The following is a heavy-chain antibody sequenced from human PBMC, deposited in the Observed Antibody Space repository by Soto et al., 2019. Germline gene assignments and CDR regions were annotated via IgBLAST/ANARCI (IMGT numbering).Heavy chain of an antibody. Sequence: GGSLRLSCSVCGFSFNSYAMHWVRQAPGKGLQYVSSISSNGGSTYYADSVKGRFIISRDNSKNTLYLQMSGLRGEDTAVYYCVKDRYVDYWGQGPLVTVSS. CDR1: GFSFNSYA. CDR3: VKDRYVDY. J-gene: IGHJ4*02. V-gene: IGHV3-64D*06. CDR2: ISSNGGST.